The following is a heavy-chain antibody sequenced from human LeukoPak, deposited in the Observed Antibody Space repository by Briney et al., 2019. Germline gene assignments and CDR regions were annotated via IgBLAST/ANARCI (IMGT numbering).Heavy chain of an antibody. Sequence: QSGGSLRLSCEASGFSFSRHWMHWVRQAPGKGLVWVSRISDDGSYTANVDSVEGRFITSRDNVRNTLYLHMNGLRAEDTAVYYCASFGISWGSAYWGQGTQVTVSS. CDR3: ASFGISWGSAY. D-gene: IGHD7-27*01. CDR1: GFSFSRHW. V-gene: IGHV3-74*03. CDR2: ISDDGSYT. J-gene: IGHJ4*02.